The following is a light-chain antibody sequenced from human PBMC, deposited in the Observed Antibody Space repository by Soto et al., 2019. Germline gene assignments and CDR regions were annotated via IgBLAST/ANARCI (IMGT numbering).Light chain of an antibody. CDR1: SSNIGSNA. J-gene: IGLJ3*02. V-gene: IGLV1-44*01. CDR3: ASWDDSLNGPV. CDR2: CDN. Sequence: QSVLTQPPSASGTPGQRVTISCSGRSSNIGSNAVNWYQQLPGMAPKLLIYCDNQRPSGVPDRFSGSKSGASASLGIGGVQSDDEDDYYCASWDDSLNGPVFGGGTKLTGL.